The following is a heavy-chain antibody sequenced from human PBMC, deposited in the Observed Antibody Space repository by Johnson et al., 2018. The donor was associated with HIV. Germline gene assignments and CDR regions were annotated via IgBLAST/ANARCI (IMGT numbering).Heavy chain of an antibody. CDR3: ARSATGTTADAFDI. J-gene: IGHJ3*02. CDR1: GFTFDDYA. V-gene: IGHV3-9*01. D-gene: IGHD1-7*01. Sequence: VQLVESGGGLVQPGRSLRLSCAASGFTFDDYAMHWVRQAPGKGLEWVSGISWNSGSIGYADSVKGRFTISRDNAKNSLYLQMNSLRAEDTAVYYCARSATGTTADAFDIWGQGTMVTVSS. CDR2: ISWNSGSI.